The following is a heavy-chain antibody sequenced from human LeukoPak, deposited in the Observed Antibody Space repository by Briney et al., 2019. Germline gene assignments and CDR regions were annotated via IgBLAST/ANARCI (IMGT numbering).Heavy chain of an antibody. Sequence: GGSLRLSCAASGFTFSSYGMHWVRQAPGKGLEWVAVISYDGSNKYYADSVKGRFTIYRDNSKNTLYLQMNSLRSEDTALYYCAKDMGGYNNYWGQGTLVTVSS. V-gene: IGHV3-30*18. CDR1: GFTFSSYG. CDR2: ISYDGSNK. J-gene: IGHJ4*02. D-gene: IGHD5-12*01. CDR3: AKDMGGYNNY.